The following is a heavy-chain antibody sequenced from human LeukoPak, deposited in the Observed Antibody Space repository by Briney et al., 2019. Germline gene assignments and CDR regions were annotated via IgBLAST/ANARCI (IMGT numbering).Heavy chain of an antibody. D-gene: IGHD2-15*01. Sequence: SVKVSCNASGYTFTCYYMHCMRQAPGQGLEWLGCINPNSGGTKYAQKFQGSVTMTRDTSISTAYMELSRLGSDDTAVYYCVVVALGDAFDIWGQGTMVTVSS. J-gene: IGHJ3*02. CDR2: INPNSGGT. CDR3: VVVALGDAFDI. V-gene: IGHV1-2*02. CDR1: GYTFTCYY.